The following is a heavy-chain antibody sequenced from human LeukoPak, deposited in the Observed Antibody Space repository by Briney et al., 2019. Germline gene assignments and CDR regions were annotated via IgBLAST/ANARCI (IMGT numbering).Heavy chain of an antibody. CDR2: ISSSSSIT. V-gene: IGHV3-48*04. D-gene: IGHD2-2*01. CDR3: ARERVVGPYDAFDI. J-gene: IGHJ3*02. CDR1: GFTFSKYN. Sequence: GGSLRLSCAASGFTFSKYNMNWVRQAPGKGLEWVSYISSSSSITHYAESVKGRFTVSRDNAKNSLYLQMNSLRAEDTAVYYCARERVVGPYDAFDIWGRGTMVTVSS.